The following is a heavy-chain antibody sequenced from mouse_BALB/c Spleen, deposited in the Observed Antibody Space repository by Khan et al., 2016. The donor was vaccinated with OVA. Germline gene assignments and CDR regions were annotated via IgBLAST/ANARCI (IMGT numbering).Heavy chain of an antibody. Sequence: EVELVESGGGLVQPGGSRKLSCAASGFTFSDYGMAWVRQAPGKGPEWVAFISDLAYNIYYADTVTGRFTISRENDKNTLYLEMSSLRSEDTAIYYCARGGGTAPFAYWGLGTLVTVSA. CDR1: GFTFSDYG. D-gene: IGHD1-2*01. J-gene: IGHJ3*01. CDR3: ARGGGTAPFAY. CDR2: ISDLAYNI. V-gene: IGHV5-15*02.